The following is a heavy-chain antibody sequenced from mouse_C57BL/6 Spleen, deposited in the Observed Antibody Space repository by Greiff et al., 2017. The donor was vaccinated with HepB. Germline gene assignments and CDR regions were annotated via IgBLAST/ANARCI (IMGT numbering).Heavy chain of an antibody. CDR2: IDPENGDT. Sequence: EVQLQQSGAELVRPGASVKLSCTASGFNIKDDYMHWVKQRPEQGLEWIGWIDPENGDTEYASKFQGKATITADTSSNTAYLQLSSLTSEDTAVYYCTTDSSWFAYWGQGTLVTVSA. D-gene: IGHD3-2*01. CDR3: TTDSSWFAY. CDR1: GFNIKDDY. J-gene: IGHJ3*01. V-gene: IGHV14-4*01.